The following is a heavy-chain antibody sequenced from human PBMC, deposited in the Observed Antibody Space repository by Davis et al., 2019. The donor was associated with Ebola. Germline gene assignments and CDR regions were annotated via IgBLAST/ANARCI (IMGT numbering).Heavy chain of an antibody. CDR3: ASGEFQDYFDS. J-gene: IGHJ4*01. V-gene: IGHV1-69*13. CDR1: AGTFNTFA. D-gene: IGHD3-10*01. CDR2: IIPRFGTT. Sequence: AASVKVSCKSSAGTFNTFAFSWVRQVPGQGLEWMGRIIPRFGTTDYALTFRGRVTITADGSTRTVYLELSSLRSDDTAIYFCASGEFQDYFDSWGHGTLVTVSS.